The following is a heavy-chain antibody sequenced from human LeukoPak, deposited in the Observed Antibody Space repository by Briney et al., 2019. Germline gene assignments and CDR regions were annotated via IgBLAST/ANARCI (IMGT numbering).Heavy chain of an antibody. CDR1: GFSVSSYG. CDR2: IRSDGTTK. CDR3: AKDVYDGSGYHFDY. J-gene: IGHJ4*02. Sequence: GGSQRLSRAAAGFSVSSYGIYWVRQPPGKGLEWVAFIRSDGTTKYYADSVKGRLTISRDNAKNTLYLQMNSLRGEDTAVYYCAKDVYDGSGYHFDYWGRGTLVTVSS. V-gene: IGHV3-30*02. D-gene: IGHD3-22*01.